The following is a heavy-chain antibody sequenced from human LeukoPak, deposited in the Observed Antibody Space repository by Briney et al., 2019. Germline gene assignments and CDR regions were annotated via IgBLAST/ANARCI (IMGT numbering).Heavy chain of an antibody. CDR2: ISSRSSHI. CDR3: ARVSHYYNSSGYYYDPSYYFDY. J-gene: IGHJ4*02. V-gene: IGHV3-21*01. CDR1: GFAFSTYT. D-gene: IGHD3-22*01. Sequence: GGSLRLSCGASGFAFSTYTMNWVRQGPGKGLEWVSSISSRSSHIYYADSVKGRFTISRDNAKNSLYLQMNSLRAEDTAVYYCARVSHYYNSSGYYYDPSYYFDYWGRGTLVTVSS.